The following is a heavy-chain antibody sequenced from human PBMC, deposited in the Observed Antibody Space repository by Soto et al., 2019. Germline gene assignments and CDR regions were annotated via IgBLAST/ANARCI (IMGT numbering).Heavy chain of an antibody. CDR3: ATGVIWIGYFTVDS. V-gene: IGHV1-69*13. Sequence: SVKVSCKASGGSFGNSAINWARQTPGQGLEWLGGFIPVYRTLNYAQKFQGRVTITADESTGTAYMTLSSLASDDTAVYYCATGVIWIGYFTVDSWGQGTRVTVSS. J-gene: IGHJ4*02. D-gene: IGHD3-3*01. CDR1: GGSFGNSA. CDR2: FIPVYRTL.